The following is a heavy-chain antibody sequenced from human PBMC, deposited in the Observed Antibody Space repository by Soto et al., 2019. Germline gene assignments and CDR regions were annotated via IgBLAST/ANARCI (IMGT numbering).Heavy chain of an antibody. Sequence: QVQLVQSGAEVKKTGASVKVSCKASGYDFSDHYIHWVRQAPGQGLEWMGLISPDGGSTRYSQTFQARITMTRDTSTSTVYMELSSLRSEDTAVYYCARAPRGGVIIVITSAQIDYWGQGTLVTVSS. CDR1: GYDFSDHY. CDR3: ARAPRGGVIIVITSAQIDY. CDR2: ISPDGGST. V-gene: IGHV1-46*01. D-gene: IGHD3-10*01. J-gene: IGHJ4*02.